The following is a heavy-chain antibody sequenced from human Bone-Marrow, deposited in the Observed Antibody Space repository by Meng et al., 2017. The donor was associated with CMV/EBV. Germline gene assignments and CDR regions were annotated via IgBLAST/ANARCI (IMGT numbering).Heavy chain of an antibody. CDR2: IYYSGST. CDR1: GGTISSGGYY. CDR3: ARLYSSSWGVDY. Sequence: SETLSLTCTVSGGTISSGGYYWSWIRQHPGKGLEWIGYIYYSGSTYYNPSLKSRVTISVDTSKNQFSLKLSSVTAADTAVYYCARLYSSSWGVDYWGQGTLVTVSS. D-gene: IGHD6-13*01. J-gene: IGHJ4*02. V-gene: IGHV4-31*03.